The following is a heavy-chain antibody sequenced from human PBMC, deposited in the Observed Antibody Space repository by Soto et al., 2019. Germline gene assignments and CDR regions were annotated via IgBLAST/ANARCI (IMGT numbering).Heavy chain of an antibody. J-gene: IGHJ4*02. CDR2: IYHSGST. D-gene: IGHD5-18*01. CDR1: GGSISSGCYS. CDR3: ARGRIQLWYSFDY. Sequence: PSETLSLTCAVSGGSISSGCYSWSWIRQPPGKGLEWIGYIYHSGSTYYNPSLKSRVTISVDRSKNQFSLKLSSVTAADTAVYYCARGRIQLWYSFDYWGQGTLVTVSS. V-gene: IGHV4-30-2*01.